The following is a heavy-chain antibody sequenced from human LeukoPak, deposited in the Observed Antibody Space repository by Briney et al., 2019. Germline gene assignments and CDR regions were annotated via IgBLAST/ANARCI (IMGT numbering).Heavy chain of an antibody. D-gene: IGHD6-25*01. V-gene: IGHV3-48*04. CDR1: GFTFSSYS. J-gene: IGHJ4*02. CDR2: ISSSSTI. Sequence: GGSLRLSCAASGFTFSSYSMNWVRQAPGEGLEWVSYISSSSTIYYADSVKGRFTISRDNAKNSLYPQMNSLRAEDTAVYYCARVSARALDYWGQGTLVTVSS. CDR3: ARVSARALDY.